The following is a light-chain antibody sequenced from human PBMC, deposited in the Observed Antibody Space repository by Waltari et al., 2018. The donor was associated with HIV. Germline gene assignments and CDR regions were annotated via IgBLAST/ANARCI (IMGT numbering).Light chain of an antibody. Sequence: QSALTQPRSVSGSPGQSVTISCAGTNSHIDNSKRVSWYQQHPNRAPKLLIFDVTQRHSGVPDRFSGSESGNTASLTISGLQTDDEADYFCCSYAGAYIVFATGTKVTVL. J-gene: IGLJ1*01. V-gene: IGLV2-11*01. CDR2: DVT. CDR3: CSYAGAYIV. CDR1: NSHIDNSKR.